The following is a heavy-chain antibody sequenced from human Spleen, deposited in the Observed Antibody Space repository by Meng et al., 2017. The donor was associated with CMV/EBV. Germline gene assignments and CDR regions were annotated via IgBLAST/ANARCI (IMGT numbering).Heavy chain of an antibody. CDR3: ARAHGGAYFDY. V-gene: IGHV1-18*01. CDR1: GNTFTSYG. Sequence: AAGKGAGKASGNTFTSYGISWVRQAPGQGLEWMGWISAYNGNTNDAQKLQGRVTMTTDTSTSTAYMELRSLRSDDTAVYSCARAHGGAYFDYWGQGTLVTVSS. CDR2: ISAYNGNT. J-gene: IGHJ4*02. D-gene: IGHD4-23*01.